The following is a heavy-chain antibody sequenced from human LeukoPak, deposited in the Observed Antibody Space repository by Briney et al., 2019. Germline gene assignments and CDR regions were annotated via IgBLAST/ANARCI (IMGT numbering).Heavy chain of an antibody. J-gene: IGHJ6*02. Sequence: SVKVSCKASGGTFSSYAIRWVRQAPGQGLEWMGRMIPILGIANYAQKFQGRVTITADKSTSTAYMELSSLRSEDTAVYYCARDMIVGATFWDYYYGMDVWGQGTTVTVSS. D-gene: IGHD1-26*01. CDR1: GGTFSSYA. V-gene: IGHV1-69*04. CDR2: MIPILGIA. CDR3: ARDMIVGATFWDYYYGMDV.